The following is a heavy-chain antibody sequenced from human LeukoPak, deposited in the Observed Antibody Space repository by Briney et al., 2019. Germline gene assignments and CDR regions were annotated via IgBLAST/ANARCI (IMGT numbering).Heavy chain of an antibody. CDR3: ARGSSPTRVYYYYGMDV. Sequence: ASVKVSCKASGYTFTSYDINWARQATGQGLEWMGWMNPNSGNTGYAQKFQGRVTMTRNTSISTTYMELSSLRSEDTAVYYCARGSSPTRVYYYYGMDVWGQGTTVTVSS. CDR1: GYTFTSYD. V-gene: IGHV1-8*01. CDR2: MNPNSGNT. D-gene: IGHD6-6*01. J-gene: IGHJ6*02.